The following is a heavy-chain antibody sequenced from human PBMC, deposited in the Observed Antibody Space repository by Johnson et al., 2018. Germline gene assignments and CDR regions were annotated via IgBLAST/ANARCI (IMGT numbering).Heavy chain of an antibody. J-gene: IGHJ1*01. D-gene: IGHD5-24*01. CDR2: IRGKANSYAT. Sequence: EVQLLESGGGLVQPGGSLKLSCAASGFTFSGSAIHWVRQASGKGLEWIGRIRGKANSYATTYTESLKGRFTISRDDSKNTAYLQMNSLKTEDTAVYYCTRGRRDFQHWGQGTLVTVSS. CDR1: GFTFSGSA. V-gene: IGHV3-73*01. CDR3: TRGRRDFQH.